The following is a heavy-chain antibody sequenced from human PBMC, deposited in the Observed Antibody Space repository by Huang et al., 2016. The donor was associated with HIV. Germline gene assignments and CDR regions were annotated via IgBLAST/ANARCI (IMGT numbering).Heavy chain of an antibody. CDR1: GGSIGSSSYY. J-gene: IGHJ3*02. Sequence: QLQLQESGPGLVKSSGTLSLTCTVSGGSIGSSSYYWGWIRQPQGQGLELIGNVYGSGSTHYNPSLRCRVTMSVDTSKNQFSLKLAAVTAADTAIYYCARLMNYYESSGYSRRSTFDIWGQGTMVTVSS. V-gene: IGHV4-39*01. D-gene: IGHD3-22*01. CDR2: VYGSGST. CDR3: ARLMNYYESSGYSRRSTFDI.